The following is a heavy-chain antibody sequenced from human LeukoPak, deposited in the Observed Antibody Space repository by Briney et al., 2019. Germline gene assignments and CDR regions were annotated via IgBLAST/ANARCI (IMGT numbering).Heavy chain of an antibody. J-gene: IGHJ4*02. Sequence: GRSLRLSCVASGFTFSSYPMHWIRQAPGKGLEWVAAITYDGSNKYYADSVKGRFTISRDNSKNTLYLQMNSLRAEDTAVYFCARAIVGPYGVYFDYWGQGTLVIVSS. V-gene: IGHV3-30*04. CDR3: ARAIVGPYGVYFDY. D-gene: IGHD1-26*01. CDR2: ITYDGSNK. CDR1: GFTFSSYP.